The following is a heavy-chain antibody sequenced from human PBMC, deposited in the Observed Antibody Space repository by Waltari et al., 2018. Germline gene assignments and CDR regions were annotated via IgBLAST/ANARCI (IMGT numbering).Heavy chain of an antibody. Sequence: EVQLLESGGGLVQPGGSLRLSCAASGFTFSSYAMSWVRQAPGKGLEWVSAISGSGGSTYYADSVKGRFTISRDNSKNTRYLQMNSLRAEDTAVYYCAKPSGSYKDAFDIWGQGTMVTVSS. D-gene: IGHD1-26*01. J-gene: IGHJ3*02. CDR3: AKPSGSYKDAFDI. CDR2: ISGSGGST. CDR1: GFTFSSYA. V-gene: IGHV3-23*01.